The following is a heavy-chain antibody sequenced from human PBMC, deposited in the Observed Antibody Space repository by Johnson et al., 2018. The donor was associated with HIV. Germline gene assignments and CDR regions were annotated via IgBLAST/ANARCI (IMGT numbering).Heavy chain of an antibody. V-gene: IGHV3-7*01. D-gene: IGHD1-26*01. J-gene: IGHJ3*02. CDR3: AKALGWELSI. CDR1: GFTFDDYG. Sequence: VQLVESGGGVVRPGGSLRLSCAASGFTFDDYGMSWVRQAPGKGLEWVANIKQDGSEKYYADSVKGRFTISRDNSKNTLYLQMNSLRAEDTAVYYWAKALGWELSIWGQGTMVAVSS. CDR2: IKQDGSEK.